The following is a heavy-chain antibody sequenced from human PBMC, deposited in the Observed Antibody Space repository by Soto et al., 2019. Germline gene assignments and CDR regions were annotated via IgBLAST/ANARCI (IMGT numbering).Heavy chain of an antibody. J-gene: IGHJ6*03. D-gene: IGHD2-15*01. CDR1: GGTFSSYT. CDR3: ASVADYYYYYMDV. Sequence: SVEVSCKASGGTFSSYTISWLRQAPGQGLEWMGRIIPILGIANYAQKFQGRVTITADKSTSTAYMELSSLRSEDTAVYYCASVADYYYYYMDVWGKGTTVTVSS. CDR2: IIPILGIA. V-gene: IGHV1-69*02.